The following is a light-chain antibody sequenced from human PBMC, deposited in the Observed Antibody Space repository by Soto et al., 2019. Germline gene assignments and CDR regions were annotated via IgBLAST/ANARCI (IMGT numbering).Light chain of an antibody. J-gene: IGLJ1*01. CDR1: SSFVGSYKL. V-gene: IGLV2-23*01. CDR3: CSSGGSPTNV. CDR2: EGN. Sequence: QYVRTEAPGVSGSTGQAITIYCTRTSSFVGSYKLVSWYQQHPGKAPKLMIFEGNKQTSGVSNRFSGSKSSNTASLTISGLKVEDEADYYCCSSGGSPTNVFGTGSKVTVL.